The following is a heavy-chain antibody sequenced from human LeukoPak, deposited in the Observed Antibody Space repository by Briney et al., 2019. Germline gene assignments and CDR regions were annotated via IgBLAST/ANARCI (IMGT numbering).Heavy chain of an antibody. J-gene: IGHJ4*02. CDR1: GLSIRNFW. D-gene: IGHD1-1*01. CDR3: VTDGDKWNDFEY. V-gene: IGHV3-7*01. CDR2: IDKDGNEI. Sequence: GGSLRLSCAASGLSIRNFWMHWVRQAPGKGLEWVAIIDKDGNEIKYVDSVKGRFTLSRDNAKNSVYLQMDSLTAEDTALYYCVTDGDKWNDFEYWGQGTLVTVSS.